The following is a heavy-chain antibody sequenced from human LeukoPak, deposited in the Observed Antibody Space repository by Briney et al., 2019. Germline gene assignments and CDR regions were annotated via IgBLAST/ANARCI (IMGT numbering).Heavy chain of an antibody. CDR2: ISSSGSAI. CDR1: GFTFSSYE. Sequence: GGSLSLYCAGSGFTFSSYEMNWVRQAPGKGLVWGSKISSSGSAIYYADSVKGRFTISIDNAKSTLYLQMNSLRAEDTAVYYCARGRSLGYWGQGTLVTVSS. V-gene: IGHV3-48*03. J-gene: IGHJ4*02. CDR3: ARGRSLGY. D-gene: IGHD6-19*01.